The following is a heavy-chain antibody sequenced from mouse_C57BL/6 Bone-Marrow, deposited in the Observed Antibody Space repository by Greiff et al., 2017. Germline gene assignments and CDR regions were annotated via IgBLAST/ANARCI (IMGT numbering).Heavy chain of an antibody. D-gene: IGHD1-1*01. CDR1: GYTFTDYE. CDR2: IDPETGGT. V-gene: IGHV1-15*01. Sequence: VQLVESGAELVRPGASVTLSCKASGYTFTDYEMHWVKQTPVHGLEWIGAIDPETGGTAYNQKFKGKAILTADKSSSTAYMELRSLTSEDSAVYYCTREGILITTVVANWYFDVWGTGTTVTVSS. CDR3: TREGILITTVVANWYFDV. J-gene: IGHJ1*03.